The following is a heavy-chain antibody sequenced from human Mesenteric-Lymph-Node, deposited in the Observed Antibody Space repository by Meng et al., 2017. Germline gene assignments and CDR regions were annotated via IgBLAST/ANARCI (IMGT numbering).Heavy chain of an antibody. J-gene: IGHJ4*02. D-gene: IGHD3-3*01. CDR2: IIPIFGTA. Sequence: SVKVSCKASGGTFSSYAISWVRQAPGQGLEWMGGIIPIFGTANYAQKFQGRVTITADESTSTAYMELSSLRSEDTAVHYCAGYLRSDFWSGSGDYWGQGTLVTVSS. V-gene: IGHV1-69*13. CDR1: GGTFSSYA. CDR3: AGYLRSDFWSGSGDY.